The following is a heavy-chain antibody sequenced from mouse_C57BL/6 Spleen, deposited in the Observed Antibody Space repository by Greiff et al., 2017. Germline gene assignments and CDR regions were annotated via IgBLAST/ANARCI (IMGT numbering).Heavy chain of an antibody. CDR1: GYAFSSYW. Sequence: QVQLKQSGAELVKPGASVKISCKASGYAFSSYWMNWVKQRPGKGLEWIGQIYPGDGDTNYNGKFKGKATLTADKSSSTAYMQLSSLTSEDSAVYFCARSGLGRPWDYAMDYWGQGTSVTVSS. CDR3: ARSGLGRPWDYAMDY. J-gene: IGHJ4*01. D-gene: IGHD4-1*01. V-gene: IGHV1-80*01. CDR2: IYPGDGDT.